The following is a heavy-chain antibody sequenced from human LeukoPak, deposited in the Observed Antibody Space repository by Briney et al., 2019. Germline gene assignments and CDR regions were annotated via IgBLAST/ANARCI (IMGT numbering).Heavy chain of an antibody. Sequence: GGSLRLSCAASGFTFSSYGMHWVRQAPGKGLEWVAYIQNDGSNEQYADSVKGRFTISRDNAKNSLYLQMNTLRVEDTAVYYCAKLAKYFYGSETYYFFEHWGQGTPVTASS. CDR3: AKLAKYFYGSETYYFFEH. CDR2: IQNDGSNE. CDR1: GFTFSSYG. J-gene: IGHJ4*02. D-gene: IGHD3-10*01. V-gene: IGHV3-30*02.